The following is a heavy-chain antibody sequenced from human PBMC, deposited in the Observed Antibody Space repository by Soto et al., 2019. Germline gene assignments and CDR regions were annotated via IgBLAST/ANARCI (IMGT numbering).Heavy chain of an antibody. CDR2: VSDNGGSRGGT. J-gene: IGHJ3*02. CDR1: GFMFNNSA. D-gene: IGHD2-21*01. Sequence: PGGSLRLSCTASGFMFNNSAMTWVRQAPGQGLQWVASVSDNGGSRGGTYYADSVKGRFTLSRDNSKNTLYLQLDSLTGADTAVYYCASEKAAVIADLGIWGQGTMVTVSS. V-gene: IGHV3-23*01. CDR3: ASEKAAVIADLGI.